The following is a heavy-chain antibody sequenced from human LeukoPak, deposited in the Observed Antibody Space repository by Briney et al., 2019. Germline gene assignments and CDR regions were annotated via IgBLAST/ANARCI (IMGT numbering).Heavy chain of an antibody. D-gene: IGHD3-10*01. Sequence: SETLSLTCIVSGGSICTNTYYWGWIRLPPGKGLEWIGEIHHRGTTYYNPSLRSRVTISVDTSKNQFSLRLTSVTAADTAVYYCARVTYNGYQHFDYWGQGKLVTVS. V-gene: IGHV4-39*07. CDR1: GGSICTNTYY. CDR3: ARVTYNGYQHFDY. J-gene: IGHJ4*02. CDR2: IHHRGTT.